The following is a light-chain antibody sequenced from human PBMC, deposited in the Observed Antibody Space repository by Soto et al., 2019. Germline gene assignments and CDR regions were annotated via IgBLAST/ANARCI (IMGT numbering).Light chain of an antibody. CDR1: QSISSW. Sequence: DIQMTQSPSTLSASVGDRVTITCRASQSISSWLAWCQQKPGKAPKVLIFDASSLESGVPSRFSGSGSATEFTLTISSLQPDDFATYYCQQYSTYPWTFGQGTKVDI. V-gene: IGKV1-5*01. CDR2: DAS. CDR3: QQYSTYPWT. J-gene: IGKJ1*01.